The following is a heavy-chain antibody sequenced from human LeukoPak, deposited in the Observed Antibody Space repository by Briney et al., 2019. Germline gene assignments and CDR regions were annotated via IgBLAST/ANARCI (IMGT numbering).Heavy chain of an antibody. J-gene: IGHJ4*02. Sequence: ASVKVSCKASGYTFTSYGISWVRQAPGQGLEWMGWISAYNGNTNYAQKLQGRVTMTADTSTSTAYMELRSLRSDDTAVYYCARDTGYCSGGSYYSAYWGQGTLVTVSS. CDR2: ISAYNGNT. D-gene: IGHD2-15*01. V-gene: IGHV1-18*01. CDR3: ARDTGYCSGGSYYSAY. CDR1: GYTFTSYG.